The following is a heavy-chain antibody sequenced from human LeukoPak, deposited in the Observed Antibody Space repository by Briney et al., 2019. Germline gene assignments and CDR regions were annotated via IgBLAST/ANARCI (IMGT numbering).Heavy chain of an antibody. V-gene: IGHV1-2*02. CDR2: INPNSGGT. J-gene: IGHJ5*02. CDR3: AKDPHYYGSGSYYSGFDP. Sequence: ASVKVSCKASGYTFTGYYMHWVRQAPGQGLEWMGWINPNSGGTNYAQKFQGRVTMTRDTSISTAYMELSRLRSDDTAVYYCAKDPHYYGSGSYYSGFDPWGQGTLVTVSS. CDR1: GYTFTGYY. D-gene: IGHD3-10*01.